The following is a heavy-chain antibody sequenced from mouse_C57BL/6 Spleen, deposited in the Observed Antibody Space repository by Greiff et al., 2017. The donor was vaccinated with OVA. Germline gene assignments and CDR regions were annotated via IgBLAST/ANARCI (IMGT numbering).Heavy chain of an antibody. CDR3: ARGPTGPFDY. Sequence: QQSCKASGYTFTSYWMHWVKQRPGQGLEWIGEIDPSDSYTNYNQKFKGKSTLTVDKSSSTAYMQLSSLTSEDSAVYYCARGPTGPFDYWGQGTTLTVSS. J-gene: IGHJ2*01. CDR1: GYTFTSYW. V-gene: IGHV1-69*01. CDR2: IDPSDSYT. D-gene: IGHD2-10*01.